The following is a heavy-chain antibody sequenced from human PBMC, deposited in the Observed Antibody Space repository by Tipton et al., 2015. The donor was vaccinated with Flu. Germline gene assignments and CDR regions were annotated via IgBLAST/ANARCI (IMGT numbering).Heavy chain of an antibody. Sequence: SLRLSCAASGFTFSDHYMDWVRQAPGKGLEWVGRIRNKANSHTTEYAASVKGRFTISRDDSKNSLYLQMNSLKIEDTAIYYCVTGKGKNWFDPWGQGTLVTVPS. J-gene: IGHJ5*02. CDR1: GFTFSDHY. CDR2: IRNKANSHTT. V-gene: IGHV3-72*01. CDR3: VTGKGKNWFDP. D-gene: IGHD3-10*01.